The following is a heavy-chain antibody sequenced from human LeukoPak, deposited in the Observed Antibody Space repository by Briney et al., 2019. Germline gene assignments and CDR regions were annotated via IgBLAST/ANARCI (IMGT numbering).Heavy chain of an antibody. J-gene: IGHJ4*02. V-gene: IGHV1-18*01. Sequence: GASVKVSCKASGYTFTSYGISWVRQAPGQGLEWMGWISAYNGNTNYAQKLQGRVTMTTDTSTSTAYMELRSLRSDDTAVYYCARGASRGMKWLLFSTWGQGTLVTVSS. D-gene: IGHD3-3*01. CDR1: GYTFTSYG. CDR3: ARGASRGMKWLLFST. CDR2: ISAYNGNT.